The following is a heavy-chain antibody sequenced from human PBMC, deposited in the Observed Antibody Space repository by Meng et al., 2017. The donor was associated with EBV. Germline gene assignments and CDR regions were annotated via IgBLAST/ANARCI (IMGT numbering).Heavy chain of an antibody. Sequence: QVPLQGSGPGRVKPSETLSLTCIGSGGSISSYYWSWIRQPPGKGLEWIGYIYYSGSTNYNPSLKSRDTISVDTSKNQFSLKLSSVTAADTAVYYCARAEDYGDYLGWFDPWGQGTLVTVSS. CDR2: IYYSGST. CDR3: ARAEDYGDYLGWFDP. D-gene: IGHD4-17*01. J-gene: IGHJ5*02. V-gene: IGHV4-59*01. CDR1: GGSISSYY.